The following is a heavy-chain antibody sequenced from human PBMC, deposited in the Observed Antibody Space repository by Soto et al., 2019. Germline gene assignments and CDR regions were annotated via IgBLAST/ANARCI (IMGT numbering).Heavy chain of an antibody. Sequence: ASVKVSCKASGYTFTSYAMHWVRQAPGQRLEWMGWINAGNGDTKYSQKFQGRVTFTTDTSANTAYMELSSLRSEDTAVYYCATYVGYSHTFLSHWGQGSLVIVSS. D-gene: IGHD6-13*01. CDR2: INAGNGDT. J-gene: IGHJ4*02. CDR1: GYTFTSYA. CDR3: ATYVGYSHTFLSH. V-gene: IGHV1-3*01.